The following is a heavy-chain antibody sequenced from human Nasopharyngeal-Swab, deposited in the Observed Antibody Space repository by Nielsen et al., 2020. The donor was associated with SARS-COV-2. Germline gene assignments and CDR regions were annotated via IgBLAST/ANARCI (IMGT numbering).Heavy chain of an antibody. CDR3: ARSPQTALTARASGYFDL. J-gene: IGHJ2*01. D-gene: IGHD4-17*01. Sequence: PGKGLERIGEINHSGSTNYNPSLKSRVTISVDTSKNQFSLKLSSITAADTAVYYCARSPQTALTARASGYFDLWGRGTLVTVSS. CDR2: INHSGST. V-gene: IGHV4-34*01.